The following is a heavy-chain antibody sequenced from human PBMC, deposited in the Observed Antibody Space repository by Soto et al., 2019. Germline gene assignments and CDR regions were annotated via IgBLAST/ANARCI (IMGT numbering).Heavy chain of an antibody. J-gene: IGHJ1*01. CDR1: EYSITSYW. D-gene: IGHD2-15*01. CDR3: ASCSGGSCPEYFQH. Sequence: GELLKVSCRVAEYSITSYWLGWVSKMPGKGLEWMGIIYPGDSDTRYSPSFQGQVTISADKSISTAYLQWSSLKASDTAMYYCASCSGGSCPEYFQHWGQCTLVTVSS. CDR2: IYPGDSDT. V-gene: IGHV5-51*01.